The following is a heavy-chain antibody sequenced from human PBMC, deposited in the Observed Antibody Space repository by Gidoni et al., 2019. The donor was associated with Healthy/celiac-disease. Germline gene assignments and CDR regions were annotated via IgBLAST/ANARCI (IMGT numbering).Heavy chain of an antibody. V-gene: IGHV4-34*01. D-gene: IGHD3-10*01. CDR3: ARGYEHGSGHDY. CDR1: GRSFSGYY. J-gene: IGHJ4*02. Sequence: QVQLQQWGAGLLKPSETLSLTCAVYGRSFSGYYWSWIRQPPGKGLEWIGEINHSGSTNYNPAIKSRVTISVDTSKNQFSLKLSSVTAADTAVYYCARGYEHGSGHDYWGQGTLVTVSS. CDR2: INHSGST.